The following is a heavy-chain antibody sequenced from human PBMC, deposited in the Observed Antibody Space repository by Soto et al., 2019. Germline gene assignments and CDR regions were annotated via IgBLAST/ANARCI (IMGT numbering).Heavy chain of an antibody. J-gene: IGHJ4*02. CDR2: IIPMFGTA. D-gene: IGHD5-18*01. V-gene: IGHV1-69*12. Sequence: QVQLVQSGAEVKKPESSVKVSCKAPGGTFSTYAISWVRQAPGQGLEWMGGIIPMFGTANYAQRFQDRVTINADESTNTGYMELSRLRSEDTAVYFSESGIQLWLRRINSGYSGWGQGTLVTVSS. CDR1: GGTFSTYA. CDR3: ESGIQLWLRRINSGYSG.